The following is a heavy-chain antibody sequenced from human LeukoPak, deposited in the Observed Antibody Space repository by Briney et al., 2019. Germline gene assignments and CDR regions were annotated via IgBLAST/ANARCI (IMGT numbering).Heavy chain of an antibody. CDR1: GFTFSSYE. CDR2: ISSSSTYT. D-gene: IGHD5-18*01. J-gene: IGHJ4*02. V-gene: IGHV3-48*03. CDR3: ATSVDTALDFDY. Sequence: PGGSLRLSCAASGFTFSSYEMNWVRQAPGKGLEWVSYISSSSTYTNYADSVKGRFTIYRDNAKNSLYLQMNSLRAEDTAVYYCATSVDTALDFDYWGQGTLVTVSS.